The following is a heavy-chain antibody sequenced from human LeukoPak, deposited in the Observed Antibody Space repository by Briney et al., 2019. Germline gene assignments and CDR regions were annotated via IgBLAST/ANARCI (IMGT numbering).Heavy chain of an antibody. Sequence: SETLSLTCAVYGESFSGYYWSWIRQPPGKGLEWIGYIYYSGSTNYNPSLKSRVTISVDTSKNQFSLKLSSVTAADTAVYYCARGRDGYLDYWGQGTLVTVSS. CDR2: IYYSGST. CDR1: GESFSGYY. V-gene: IGHV4-59*01. CDR3: ARGRDGYLDY. D-gene: IGHD5-24*01. J-gene: IGHJ4*02.